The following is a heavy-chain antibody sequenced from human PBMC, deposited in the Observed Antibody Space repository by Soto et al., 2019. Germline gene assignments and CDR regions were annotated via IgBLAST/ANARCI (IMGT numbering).Heavy chain of an antibody. CDR3: ARLSSSGWDFDY. J-gene: IGHJ4*02. Sequence: EVQLVESGGGLVQPGGSLRLSCAASGFTFSRYDMHWVRQATGKPLEWVSGIGTADDTYYLGSVKGRFTISREDVKNSLYLQMNSLRAGVTAVYYCARLSSSGWDFDYWGQGTLVTVSS. V-gene: IGHV3-13*04. D-gene: IGHD3-10*01. CDR1: GFTFSRYD. CDR2: IGTADDT.